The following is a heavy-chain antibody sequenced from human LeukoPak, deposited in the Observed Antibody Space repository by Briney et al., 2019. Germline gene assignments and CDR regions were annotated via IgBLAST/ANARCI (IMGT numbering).Heavy chain of an antibody. CDR3: ARGTDSSGSTIDY. CDR1: GFTVSSNY. CDR2: IYSGGST. Sequence: GGSLRLSCAASGFTVSSNYMSWVRQAPGKGLEWVSVIYSGGSTYYADSVKGRFTISRDNSKNTLYLQMNSLRAEDTAVYCCARGTDSSGSTIDYWGQGTLVTVSS. J-gene: IGHJ4*02. D-gene: IGHD3-22*01. V-gene: IGHV3-53*01.